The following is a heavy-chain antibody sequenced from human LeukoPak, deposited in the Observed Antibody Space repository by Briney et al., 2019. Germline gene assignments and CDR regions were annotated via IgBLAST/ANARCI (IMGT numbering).Heavy chain of an antibody. CDR3: ASATLYYDYVWGPTRDAFDI. Sequence: SETLSLTCAVYGGSCSGYYWSWIRQPPGKGLEWMGEINHSGSTNYNPSLKSRVTISVDTSNNQFSLKLSSVTAADTAVSYCASATLYYDYVWGPTRDAFDIWGQGTMVTVSS. D-gene: IGHD3-16*01. CDR1: GGSCSGYY. CDR2: INHSGST. J-gene: IGHJ3*02. V-gene: IGHV4-34*01.